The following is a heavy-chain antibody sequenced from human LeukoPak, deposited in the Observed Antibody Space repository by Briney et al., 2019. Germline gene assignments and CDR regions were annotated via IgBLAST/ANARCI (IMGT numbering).Heavy chain of an antibody. CDR1: GFTFDDYV. J-gene: IGHJ6*02. D-gene: IGHD5-18*01. CDR2: IRWNSGSI. V-gene: IGHV3-9*01. CDR3: AKDMGYSYGYGGLDYGMDV. Sequence: GRSLRLSCAASGFTFDDYVMHWVRQAPGKGLEWVSGIRWNSGSIGYADSVKGRFTISRDNAKNSLYLQMNSLRAEDTALYYCAKDMGYSYGYGGLDYGMDVWGQGTTVTVSS.